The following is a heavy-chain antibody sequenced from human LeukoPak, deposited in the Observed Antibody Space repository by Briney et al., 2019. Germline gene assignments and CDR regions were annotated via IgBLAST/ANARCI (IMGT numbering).Heavy chain of an antibody. D-gene: IGHD5-18*01. Sequence: PSETLSLTCTVSGGSISTSNYYWGWIRQPPGKGLEWIGNIFYSGSTYYSPSLRSRVTISLDTSKNQLSLKLTSVTAADTAVYYCARSPRREGPPMVSYYYYYYMDVWGKGTTVTVSS. CDR2: IFYSGST. J-gene: IGHJ6*03. CDR3: ARSPRREGPPMVSYYYYYYMDV. V-gene: IGHV4-39*07. CDR1: GGSISTSNYY.